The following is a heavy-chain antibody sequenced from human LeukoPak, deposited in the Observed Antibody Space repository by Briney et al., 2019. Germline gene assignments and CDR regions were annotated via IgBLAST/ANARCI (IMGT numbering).Heavy chain of an antibody. Sequence: PSETLSLTCTVSGGSISSYYWSWIRQPPGKGLEWIGEVYHSGSTNYNPSLKSRVTISVDRAKNHLSLNLSAVTAADTAVYYCARVGSFYYYGMDVWGQGTTVTVSS. CDR1: GGSISSYY. V-gene: IGHV4-59*12. J-gene: IGHJ6*02. D-gene: IGHD3-3*02. CDR3: ARVGSFYYYGMDV. CDR2: VYHSGST.